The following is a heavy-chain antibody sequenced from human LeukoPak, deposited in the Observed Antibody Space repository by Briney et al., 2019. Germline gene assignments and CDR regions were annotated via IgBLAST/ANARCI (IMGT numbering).Heavy chain of an antibody. Sequence: GGSLRLSCAASGFTFSSYWMSWVRQAPGKGLEWVANIKQDGSEKYYVDSVKGRFTISRDNAKNSLYLQMNSLRAEGTAVYYCARGEGYYDSSGYVYYFDYWGQGTLVTVSS. CDR2: IKQDGSEK. CDR3: ARGEGYYDSSGYVYYFDY. J-gene: IGHJ4*02. D-gene: IGHD3-22*01. V-gene: IGHV3-7*01. CDR1: GFTFSSYW.